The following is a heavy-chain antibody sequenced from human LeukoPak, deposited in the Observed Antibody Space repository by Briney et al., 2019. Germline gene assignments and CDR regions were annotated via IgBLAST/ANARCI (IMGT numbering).Heavy chain of an antibody. CDR1: GITFSSYA. CDR3: AKDARTDYCSGGSCYRIDWFDP. Sequence: GGSLRLSCAASGITFSSYAMSWARQVPGKGLEWVSAISGSGGSTYYADSVKGRFTISRDNSKNTLYLQMNSLRAEDTAVYYCAKDARTDYCSGGSCYRIDWFDPWGQGTLVTVSS. CDR2: ISGSGGST. V-gene: IGHV3-23*01. J-gene: IGHJ5*02. D-gene: IGHD2-15*01.